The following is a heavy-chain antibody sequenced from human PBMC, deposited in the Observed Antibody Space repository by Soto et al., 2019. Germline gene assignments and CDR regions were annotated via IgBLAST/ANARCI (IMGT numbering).Heavy chain of an antibody. CDR3: AKSHMLYDFWSGPTCLGV. J-gene: IGHJ6*02. Sequence: GGSLRLSCAASGFTFSSYAMSWVRQAPGKGLEWVSAISGSDGSTYYADSVKGRFTISRDNSKNTLYLQMNSLRAEDTAVYYCAKSHMLYDFWSGPTCLGVWGQGTTVTVSS. CDR1: GFTFSSYA. D-gene: IGHD3-3*01. CDR2: ISGSDGST. V-gene: IGHV3-23*01.